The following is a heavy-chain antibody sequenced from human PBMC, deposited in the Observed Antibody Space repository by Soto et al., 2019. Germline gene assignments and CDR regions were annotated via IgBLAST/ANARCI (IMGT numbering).Heavy chain of an antibody. D-gene: IGHD6-13*01. V-gene: IGHV3-30*18. CDR3: AKDGAIGAADYFFDY. Sequence: QVQLVESGGGVVQPGRSLKLSCAASGFTFSNYAIHWVRQAPGKGLEWVAVIASDGKDKRYADSAKGRFTISRDNSXXTVYLQMNSLRGEDTAVYYCAKDGAIGAADYFFDYWGQGSLVTVSS. J-gene: IGHJ4*02. CDR1: GFTFSNYA. CDR2: IASDGKDK.